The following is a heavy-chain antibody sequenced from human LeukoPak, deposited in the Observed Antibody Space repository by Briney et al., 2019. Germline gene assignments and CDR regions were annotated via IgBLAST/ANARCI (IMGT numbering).Heavy chain of an antibody. V-gene: IGHV1-18*01. CDR1: GYTFTSYG. J-gene: IGHJ5*02. D-gene: IGHD6-13*01. Sequence: GASVKVSCKASGYTFTSYGISWVRQAPGQGLEWMGWISAYNGNTNYAQKLPGRVTMTTDTATSTAYMELRSLRSDDTAVYYCARVLAAAAGTYNWFDAWGQGTLVTVSS. CDR3: ARVLAAAAGTYNWFDA. CDR2: ISAYNGNT.